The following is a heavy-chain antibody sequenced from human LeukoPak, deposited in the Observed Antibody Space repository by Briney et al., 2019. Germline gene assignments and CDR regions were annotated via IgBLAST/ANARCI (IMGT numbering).Heavy chain of an antibody. CDR2: ISERGGST. V-gene: IGHV3-23*01. J-gene: IGHJ4*02. CDR3: ARRGVVIRGILVVGYHQEAYHYDF. CDR1: GIILSNYA. D-gene: IGHD3-10*01. Sequence: GGSLRLSCVVSGIILSNYAMTWVRQAPGKGLEWVSYISERGGSTTYADSVKGRFTISRDTSLNTLYLQMNNLRAEDTAVYFCARRGVVIRGILVVGYHQEAYHYDFWGQGVLVTGSS.